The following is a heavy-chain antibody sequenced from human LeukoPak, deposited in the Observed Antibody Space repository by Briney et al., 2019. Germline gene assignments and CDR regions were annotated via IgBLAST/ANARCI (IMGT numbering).Heavy chain of an antibody. Sequence: GGSLTLSCAASGFTFSSYGMHWVRQAPGKGLEGAAFISYDGSNKYYADSVKGRFTISRDNSKNTLYLQMNSLRAEDTAVYYCSYSSGWGGDYYFDYWGQGTLVTVSS. V-gene: IGHV3-30*03. CDR3: SYSSGWGGDYYFDY. D-gene: IGHD6-19*01. CDR2: ISYDGSNK. J-gene: IGHJ4*02. CDR1: GFTFSSYG.